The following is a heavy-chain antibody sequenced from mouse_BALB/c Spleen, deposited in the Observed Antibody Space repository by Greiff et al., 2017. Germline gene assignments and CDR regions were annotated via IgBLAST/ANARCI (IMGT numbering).Heavy chain of an antibody. CDR1: GFTFSNYW. D-gene: IGHD4-1*01. CDR3: TRRANWDPLFDY. J-gene: IGHJ2*01. V-gene: IGHV6-6*02. CDR2: IRLKSNNYAT. Sequence: DVKLVESGGGLVQPGGSMKLSCVASGFTFSNYWMNWVRQSPEKGLEWVAEIRLKSNNYATHYAESVKGRFTISRDDSKSSVYLQMNNLRAEDTGIYYCTRRANWDPLFDYWGQGTTLTVSS.